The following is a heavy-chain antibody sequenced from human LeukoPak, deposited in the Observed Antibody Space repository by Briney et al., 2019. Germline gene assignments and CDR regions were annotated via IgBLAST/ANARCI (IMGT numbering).Heavy chain of an antibody. Sequence: TGGSLRLSCTGSGFTFGDYAMIWVRQAPGKGLEWVGFVRSKPYGGTTEYAASVKGRFTISRDDSKSIAYLQMNSLRAEDTAVYYCARDQVTIFGAMDVWGQGTTVTVSS. V-gene: IGHV3-49*04. CDR2: VRSKPYGGTT. J-gene: IGHJ6*02. CDR1: GFTFGDYA. D-gene: IGHD3-9*01. CDR3: ARDQVTIFGAMDV.